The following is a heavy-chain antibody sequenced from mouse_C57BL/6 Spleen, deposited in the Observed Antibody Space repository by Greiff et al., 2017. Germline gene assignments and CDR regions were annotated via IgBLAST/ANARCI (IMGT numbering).Heavy chain of an antibody. V-gene: IGHV2-9-1*01. CDR1: GFSLTSYA. D-gene: IGHD1-1*01. Sequence: VQGVESGPGLVAPSPSLSITCTVSGFSLTSYAISWVRQPPGQGLEWLGVIWTGGGTNNNSALNSRLSISKDNSKSQVFLKMNSLHTDDTARYYCASFITTVPFYAMDYWGQGTSVTVSS. CDR3: ASFITTVPFYAMDY. CDR2: IWTGGGT. J-gene: IGHJ4*01.